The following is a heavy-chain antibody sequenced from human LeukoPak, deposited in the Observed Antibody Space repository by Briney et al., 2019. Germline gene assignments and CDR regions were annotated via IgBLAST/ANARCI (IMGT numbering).Heavy chain of an antibody. CDR3: ARDTVNGPFVISLDY. CDR1: GFSLTNYE. J-gene: IGHJ4*02. V-gene: IGHV3-48*03. CDR2: ISSGGNNE. Sequence: GGSLRLSCTASGFSLTNYEMNWVPQTPGKGLEWGSHISSGGNNEILGDSVRGRFTMARDNAKNSLFLQMNSLKAEDTAIYYCARDTVNGPFVISLDYWGQGALVTVSS. D-gene: IGHD2-8*01.